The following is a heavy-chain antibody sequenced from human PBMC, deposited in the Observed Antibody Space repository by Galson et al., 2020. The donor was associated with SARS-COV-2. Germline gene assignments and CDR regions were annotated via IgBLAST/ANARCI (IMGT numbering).Heavy chain of an antibody. Sequence: SETLSLTCTVSGGSISSYYWSWIRQPPGKGLEWIGYIYYSGSTNYNPSLKSRITISVDTSKNQFSLKLSSVTAADTAVYYCAREVETVTTPRDYYYYMDVWGKGTTVTVSS. J-gene: IGHJ6*03. CDR3: AREVETVTTPRDYYYYMDV. D-gene: IGHD4-17*01. CDR2: IYYSGST. CDR1: GGSISSYY. V-gene: IGHV4-59*01.